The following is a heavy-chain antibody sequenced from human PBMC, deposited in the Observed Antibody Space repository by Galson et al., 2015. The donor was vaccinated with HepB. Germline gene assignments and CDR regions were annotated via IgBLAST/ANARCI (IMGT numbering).Heavy chain of an antibody. J-gene: IGHJ1*01. D-gene: IGHD6-19*01. Sequence: SLRLSCAASGFTLDDYAMHWVRQAPGKGLEWVATISWNSGSIAYADSVKGRFTISRDNAKNTLYLQVTSLRVEDTAFYYCTKGSETGWYIISHWGQGTLVSVSS. CDR2: ISWNSGSI. CDR3: TKGSETGWYIISH. CDR1: GFTLDDYA. V-gene: IGHV3-9*01.